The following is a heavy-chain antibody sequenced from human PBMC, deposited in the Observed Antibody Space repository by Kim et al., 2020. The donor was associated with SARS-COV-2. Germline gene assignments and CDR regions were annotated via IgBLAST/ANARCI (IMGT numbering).Heavy chain of an antibody. J-gene: IGHJ4*02. V-gene: IGHV3-23*01. CDR2: VVT. CDR3: ATVDKYYFDY. Sequence: VVTYYADSVRGRFTISRDNSKNTLYLQMNSLRAEDTAVYYCATVDKYYFDYWGQGTLVTVSS.